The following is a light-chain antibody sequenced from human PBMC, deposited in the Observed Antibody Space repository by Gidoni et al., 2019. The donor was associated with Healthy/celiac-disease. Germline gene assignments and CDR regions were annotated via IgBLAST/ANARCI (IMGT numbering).Light chain of an antibody. CDR3: QQYYNWPRT. J-gene: IGKJ2*01. CDR2: GAS. Sequence: EVVMTQSPATLSVSPGERATLSCRASQSVSSNLAWYQQKPGQAPRLLIYGASTRATGIPARFSGSGSGTEFTLTISSLQSEDFAVYCCQQYYNWPRTFGQGTKLEIK. V-gene: IGKV3-15*01. CDR1: QSVSSN.